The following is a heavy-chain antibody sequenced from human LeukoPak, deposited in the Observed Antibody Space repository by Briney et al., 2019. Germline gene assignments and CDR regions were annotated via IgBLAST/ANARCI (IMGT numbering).Heavy chain of an antibody. D-gene: IGHD3-22*01. CDR1: GGSISSGGYY. J-gene: IGHJ5*02. V-gene: IGHV4-61*08. Sequence: SETLSLTCTVSGGSISSGGYYWSWIRQPPGKGLEWIGRIYTSGGTNYNPSLKSRVTISVDTSKNQFSLKLSSVTAADTAVYYCARSSSGQGAWFDPWGQGTLVTVSS. CDR2: IYTSGGT. CDR3: ARSSSGQGAWFDP.